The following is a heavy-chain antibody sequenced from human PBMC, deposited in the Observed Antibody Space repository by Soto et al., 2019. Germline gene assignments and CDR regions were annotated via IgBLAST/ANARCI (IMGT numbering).Heavy chain of an antibody. CDR3: ARAPPYCTNGVCYHDAFDI. D-gene: IGHD2-8*01. CDR1: GFTFSSYE. J-gene: IGHJ3*02. V-gene: IGHV3-48*03. CDR2: ISSSGSTI. Sequence: GGSLRLSCAASGFTFSSYEMNWVRQAPVKGLEWVSYISSSGSTIYYADSVKGRFTISRDNAKNSLYLQMNSLRAEDTAVYYCARAPPYCTNGVCYHDAFDIWGQGTMVTVSS.